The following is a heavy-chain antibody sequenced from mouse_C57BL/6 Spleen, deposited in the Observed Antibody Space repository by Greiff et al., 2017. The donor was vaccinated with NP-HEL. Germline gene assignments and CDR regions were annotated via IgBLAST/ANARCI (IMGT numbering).Heavy chain of an antibody. V-gene: IGHV5-4*01. CDR2: ISDGGSYT. CDR3: ASLPTWFAY. J-gene: IGHJ3*01. CDR1: GFTFSSYA. Sequence: EVQLQQSGGGLVKPGGSLKLSCAASGFTFSSYAMSWVRQTPEKRLEWVATISDGGSYTYYPDNVKGRFTISRDNAKNNLYLQMSHLKSEDTAMYYCASLPTWFAYWGQGTLVTVSA.